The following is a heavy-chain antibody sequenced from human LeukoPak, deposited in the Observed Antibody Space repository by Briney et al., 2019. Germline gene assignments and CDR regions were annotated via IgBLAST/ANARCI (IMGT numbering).Heavy chain of an antibody. CDR2: IYYSGST. Sequence: SQTLSLTCTVSGGSISSGGYYWSWIRQPPGKGLEWIGYIYYSGSTNYNPSLKSRVTISVDTSKNQFSLKLSSVTAADTAVYYCARVPNGDRDYWGQGTLVTVSS. CDR3: ARVPNGDRDY. CDR1: GGSISSGGYY. D-gene: IGHD4-17*01. J-gene: IGHJ4*02. V-gene: IGHV4-61*08.